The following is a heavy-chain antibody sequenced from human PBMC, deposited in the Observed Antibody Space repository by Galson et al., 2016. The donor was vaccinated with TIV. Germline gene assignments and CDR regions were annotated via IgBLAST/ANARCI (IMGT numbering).Heavy chain of an antibody. CDR1: GFNVSNNY. Sequence: SLRLSCAASGFNVSNNYMTWVRQAPGKGLEWVSLTYSSDQTSYADSVKGRFTISRDDSKNTLYLQMDSLTTQDTAVYYCTRDRRFCGNECYLHYYYGMDVWGQGTTVTVSS. D-gene: IGHD2-21*01. J-gene: IGHJ6*02. CDR3: TRDRRFCGNECYLHYYYGMDV. V-gene: IGHV3-66*03. CDR2: TYSSDQT.